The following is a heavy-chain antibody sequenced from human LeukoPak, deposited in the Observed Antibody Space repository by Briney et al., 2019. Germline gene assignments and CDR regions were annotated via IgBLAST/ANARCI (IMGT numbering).Heavy chain of an antibody. J-gene: IGHJ5*02. CDR3: AREYSSTFRGVRIDWFDP. V-gene: IGHV4-61*02. D-gene: IGHD6-19*01. Sequence: PSETLSLTCTVSGGSISSGSYYWSWIRQPAGEGLEWIGRIYTSGSTNYNPSLKSRVSISVDTSMKQFSLKLSSVTAADTAVYYCAREYSSTFRGVRIDWFDPWGQGTLVTVSS. CDR1: GGSISSGSYY. CDR2: IYTSGST.